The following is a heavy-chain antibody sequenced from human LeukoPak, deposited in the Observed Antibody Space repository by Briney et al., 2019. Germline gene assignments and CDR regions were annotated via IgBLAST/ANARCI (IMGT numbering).Heavy chain of an antibody. D-gene: IGHD3-16*01. J-gene: IGHJ4*02. Sequence: SETLSLTCTVSGGSISSYYGRWMRRPPGEGLEGIGYIYYSGSNNYTPSLKSRVNISVDTSTTQLCLKLSSATAAAPVVYYCARGIIYLDYWGQGTLVTVSS. CDR1: GGSISSYY. CDR2: IYYSGSN. CDR3: ARGIIYLDY. V-gene: IGHV4-59*13.